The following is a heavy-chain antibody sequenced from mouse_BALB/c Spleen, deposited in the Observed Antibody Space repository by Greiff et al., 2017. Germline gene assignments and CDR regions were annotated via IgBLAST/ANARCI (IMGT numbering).Heavy chain of an antibody. CDR2: IDPENGNT. CDR1: GFNIKDYY. V-gene: IGHV14-1*02. D-gene: IGHD1-1*01. J-gene: IGHJ1*01. Sequence: VKLMASGAELVRPGALVKLSCKASGFNIKDYYLHWVKQRPEQGLEWIGWIDPENGNTIYDPKFQGKASITADTSSNTAYLQLSSLTSEDTAVYYWARGEYYGSRRYFEVWGAGTTGTVSS. CDR3: ARGEYYGSRRYFEV.